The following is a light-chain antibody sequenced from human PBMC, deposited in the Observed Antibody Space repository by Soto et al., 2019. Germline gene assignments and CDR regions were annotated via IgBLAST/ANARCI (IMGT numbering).Light chain of an antibody. Sequence: QSALTQPRSVSGSPGHSVTISCTGTSSDVGTYNFVSWYQQHPGKAPKFMIYDVTKRPSGVPDRFSGSKSGNTASLTISGLQAEDEADYYCCSYVGSYTSYVFGTGTKLTVL. J-gene: IGLJ1*01. CDR1: SSDVGTYNF. CDR3: CSYVGSYTSYV. V-gene: IGLV2-11*01. CDR2: DVT.